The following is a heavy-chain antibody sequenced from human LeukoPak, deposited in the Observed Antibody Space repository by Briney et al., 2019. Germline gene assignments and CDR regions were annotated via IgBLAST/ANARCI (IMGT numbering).Heavy chain of an antibody. V-gene: IGHV3-30-3*01. CDR1: GFTFSSYA. CDR3: ARESDY. J-gene: IGHJ4*02. Sequence: GGSLRLSCAASGFTFSSYAMHWVRQAPGKGLEWVAVITYDGSNKYYADSVKGRFTISRDNSKNTLYLQMNSLRAEDTAVYYCARESDYWGQGTLVTVSS. CDR2: ITYDGSNK.